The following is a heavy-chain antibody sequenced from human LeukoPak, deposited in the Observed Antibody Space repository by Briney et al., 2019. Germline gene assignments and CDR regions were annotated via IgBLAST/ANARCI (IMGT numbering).Heavy chain of an antibody. D-gene: IGHD6-13*01. CDR1: GFTFCSYG. J-gene: IGHJ5*02. CDR2: IRYDGSNK. V-gene: IGHV3-30*02. CDR3: AKDLELGSSCYGIGH. Sequence: PGGSLRLSCAASGFTFCSYGMHWVLQAPGKGLEWVAFIRYDGSNKYYADSVKGRFTISRDNSKNTLYLQMNSLRAEDTAVYYCAKDLELGSSCYGIGHWGQGTLVTVSP.